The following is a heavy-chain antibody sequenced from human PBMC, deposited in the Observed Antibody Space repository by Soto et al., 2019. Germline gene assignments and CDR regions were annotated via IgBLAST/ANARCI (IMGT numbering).Heavy chain of an antibody. Sequence: ASVKVSCKASGYTFTSYYMHWVRQAPGQGLEWMGIINPSGGSTSYAQKFQGRVTMTRDTSTSTVYMELSSLRSEDTAVYYCASATVSSLYYYYGMDVWGQGTRVTVPS. CDR2: INPSGGST. D-gene: IGHD4-17*01. CDR3: ASATVSSLYYYYGMDV. CDR1: GYTFTSYY. J-gene: IGHJ6*02. V-gene: IGHV1-46*01.